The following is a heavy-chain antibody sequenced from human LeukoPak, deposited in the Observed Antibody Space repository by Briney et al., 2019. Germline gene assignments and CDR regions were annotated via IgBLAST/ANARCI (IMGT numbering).Heavy chain of an antibody. CDR1: AYSISSAYY. Sequence: SETLSLTCSVSAYSISSAYYWGWIRQPPGKGLEWIGTMYHGGSTNYNPSLKSRVTISVDTSKNQFSLKLSSVTAADTAVYFCARGFRGDNFDYWGQGTLVTVSS. J-gene: IGHJ4*02. CDR3: ARGFRGDNFDY. V-gene: IGHV4-38-2*02. CDR2: MYHGGST. D-gene: IGHD7-27*01.